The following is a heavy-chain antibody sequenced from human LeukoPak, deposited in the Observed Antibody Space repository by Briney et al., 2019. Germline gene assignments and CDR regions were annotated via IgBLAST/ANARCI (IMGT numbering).Heavy chain of an antibody. CDR2: INQDESEE. V-gene: IGHV3-7*04. D-gene: IGHD4-11*01. Sequence: GGSLRLSCAASGFTFSSYWMSWVRQAPGKGLEWVANINQDESEENFVASVKGRFSISRDNAKTSLYLQMNSLRAEDTAMYYCARDRGYSTFDFWGQGTLVTVSS. CDR3: ARDRGYSTFDF. CDR1: GFTFSSYW. J-gene: IGHJ4*02.